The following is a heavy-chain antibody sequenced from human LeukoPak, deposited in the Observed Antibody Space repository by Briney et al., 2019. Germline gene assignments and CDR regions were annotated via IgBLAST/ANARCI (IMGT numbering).Heavy chain of an antibody. CDR1: GGSISSGDYY. J-gene: IGHJ4*02. V-gene: IGHV4-30-4*01. D-gene: IGHD1-26*01. CDR3: ARGMRSSQWEPLEY. Sequence: SETLSLTCTVSGGSISSGDYYWSWIRQPPGKGLEWIGYIYYSGSTYYDPSLESRVTISVDTSKNQFSLKLSSVTAADTAVYYCARGMRSSQWEPLEYWGQGTLVTVSS. CDR2: IYYSGST.